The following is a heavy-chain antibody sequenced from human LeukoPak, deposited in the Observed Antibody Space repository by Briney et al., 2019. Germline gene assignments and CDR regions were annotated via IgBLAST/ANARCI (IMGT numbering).Heavy chain of an antibody. CDR2: IGTAGDT. J-gene: IGHJ1*01. CDR3: ATGTLRLGYFQH. V-gene: IGHV3-13*01. Sequence: GGSLRLSCAASGFTFSSYDMHWVRHATGKGLEWVSAIGTAGDTYYPGSVKGRFTISRENAKNSLYLQMNSLRAGDTAVYYCATGTLRLGYFQHWGQGTLVTVSS. D-gene: IGHD1-7*01. CDR1: GFTFSSYD.